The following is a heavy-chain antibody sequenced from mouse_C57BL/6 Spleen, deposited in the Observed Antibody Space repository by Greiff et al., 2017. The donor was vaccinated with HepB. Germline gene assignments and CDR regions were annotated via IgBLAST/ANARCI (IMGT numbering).Heavy chain of an antibody. CDR2: IHPNSGST. D-gene: IGHD3-2*02. J-gene: IGHJ2*01. CDR1: GYTFTSYW. V-gene: IGHV1-64*01. Sequence: QVQLQQPGAELVKPGASVKLSCKASGYTFTSYWMHWVKQRPGQGLEWIGMIHPNSGSTNYNEKFKSKATLTVDKSSSTAYMQLSSLTSEDSAVYYGARPETAQATPTFDYWGQGTTLTVSS. CDR3: ARPETAQATPTFDY.